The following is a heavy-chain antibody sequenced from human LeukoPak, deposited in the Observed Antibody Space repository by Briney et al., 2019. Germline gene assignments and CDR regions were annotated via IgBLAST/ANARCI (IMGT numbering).Heavy chain of an antibody. D-gene: IGHD4-17*01. V-gene: IGHV3-30*04. J-gene: IGHJ4*02. CDR2: ISYDGSNK. Sequence: GRSLRLSCAASVFTFRIYDVQWVRQARGEGVEWVAVISYDGSNKNYADSVKGRFTISRDNSKNTLYLQMKSLSAEDTAVYYCAKDSYGEYDYWGQGTLVTVSS. CDR1: VFTFRIYD. CDR3: AKDSYGEYDY.